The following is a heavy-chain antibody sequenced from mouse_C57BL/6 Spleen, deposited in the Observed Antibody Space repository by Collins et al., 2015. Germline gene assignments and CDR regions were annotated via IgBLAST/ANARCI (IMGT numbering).Heavy chain of an antibody. V-gene: IGHV1-61*01. CDR3: ARCLNYDYDGHYYAMDY. CDR1: GYTFTSYW. J-gene: IGHJ4*01. D-gene: IGHD2-4*01. CDR2: IYPSDSET. Sequence: QVQLQQPGAELVRPGSSVKLSCKASGYTFTSYWMDWVKQRPGQGLEWIGNIYPSDSETHYNQKFKDKATLTVDKSSSTAYMQLSSLTSEDSAVYYCARCLNYDYDGHYYAMDYWGQGTSVTVSS.